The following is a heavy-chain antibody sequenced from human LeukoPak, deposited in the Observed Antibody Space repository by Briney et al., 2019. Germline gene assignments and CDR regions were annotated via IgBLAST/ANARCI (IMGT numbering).Heavy chain of an antibody. CDR1: GFTFSSYG. J-gene: IGHJ4*02. CDR3: AKDLNIAVAGIYYFDY. D-gene: IGHD6-19*01. CDR2: ISYDGSNK. Sequence: PGGSLRLSCAASGFTFSSYGMDWVRQAPGKGLEWVAVISYDGSNKYYADSVKGRFTISRDNSKNTLYLQMNSLRAEDTAVYYCAKDLNIAVAGIYYFDYWGQGTLVTVSS. V-gene: IGHV3-30*18.